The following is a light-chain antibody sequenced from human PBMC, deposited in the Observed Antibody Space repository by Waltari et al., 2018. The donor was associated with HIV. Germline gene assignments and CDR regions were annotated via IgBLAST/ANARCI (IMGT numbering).Light chain of an antibody. J-gene: IGKJ1*01. CDR1: QTVNTW. V-gene: IGKV1-12*01. Sequence: IQTAPSPSSVSASVGDRVTITCRANQTVNTWLTWYQQKPGTAPRLLIYATSNLQSGVPERFSGRGSGPNFTLTINSLQPEDFATYYCQQAASLPWTFGQGTKVEMK. CDR2: ATS. CDR3: QQAASLPWT.